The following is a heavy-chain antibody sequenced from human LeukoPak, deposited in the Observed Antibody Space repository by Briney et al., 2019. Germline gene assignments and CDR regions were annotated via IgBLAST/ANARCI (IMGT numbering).Heavy chain of an antibody. J-gene: IGHJ5*02. Sequence: GASVKVSCKASGYTFTSYDINWVRQATGQGLEWIGWMNPNSGNTGYAQKFQGRVTMTRNTSISTAYMELSSLRSEDTAVYHCARVWTTVTTRRSNWFDPWGQGTLVTVSS. CDR2: MNPNSGNT. V-gene: IGHV1-8*01. CDR3: ARVWTTVTTRRSNWFDP. CDR1: GYTFTSYD. D-gene: IGHD4-17*01.